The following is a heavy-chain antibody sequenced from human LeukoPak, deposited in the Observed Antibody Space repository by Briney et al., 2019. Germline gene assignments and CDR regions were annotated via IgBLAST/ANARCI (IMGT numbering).Heavy chain of an antibody. CDR2: IYYSGST. V-gene: IGHV4-39*07. D-gene: IGHD3-10*01. J-gene: IGHJ5*02. Sequence: PSETLSLTCTVSGGSISSSSYYWGWIRQPPGKGLEWIGSIYYSGSTNYNPSLKSRVTISVDTSKNQFSLKLTSVTAADTAVYYCARGGSWFDPWGQGTLVTGSS. CDR3: ARGGSWFDP. CDR1: GGSISSSSYY.